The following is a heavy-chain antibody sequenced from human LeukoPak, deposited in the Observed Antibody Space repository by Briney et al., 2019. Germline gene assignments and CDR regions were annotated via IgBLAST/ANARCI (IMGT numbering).Heavy chain of an antibody. V-gene: IGHV1-2*02. CDR1: GYTFTNYG. CDR2: INPNSGGT. J-gene: IGHJ4*02. Sequence: ASVKVSCKASGYTFTNYGINWVRQAPGQGLEWMGWINPNSGGTNYAQKFQGRVTMTRDTSIRTAYMELSRLRSDDTAMYYCARYYIEGRCFDYWGQGTLVTVSS. CDR3: ARYYIEGRCFDY. D-gene: IGHD3-10*01.